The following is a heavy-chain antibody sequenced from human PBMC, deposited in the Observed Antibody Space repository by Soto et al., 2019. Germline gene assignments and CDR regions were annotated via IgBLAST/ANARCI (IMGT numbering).Heavy chain of an antibody. Sequence: QVQLVESGGGVVQPGRSLRLSCAASGFTFSTHAMHWVRQAPGKGLECVAIVSFDGSNKYYADSVKGRFTISRENSKNTLYLQMSGLTPEDTAVYYCARDQTGITTTGGGRIDHWGQGTLVTVSS. D-gene: IGHD1-20*01. CDR1: GFTFSTHA. V-gene: IGHV3-30-3*01. CDR3: ARDQTGITTTGGGRIDH. J-gene: IGHJ4*02. CDR2: VSFDGSNK.